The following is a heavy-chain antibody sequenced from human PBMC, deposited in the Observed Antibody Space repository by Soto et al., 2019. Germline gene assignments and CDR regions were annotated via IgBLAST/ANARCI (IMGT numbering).Heavy chain of an antibody. CDR2: IYYSGST. D-gene: IGHD5-18*01. Sequence: SETLSLTCTVSGGSISSGGYYWSWIRQHPGKGLEWIGYIYYSGSTYYNPSLKSRVTISVDTSKNQFSLKLSSVTAADTAVYYCARANVDTAMSMGYWGQGTLVTVSS. V-gene: IGHV4-31*03. CDR1: GGSISSGGYY. J-gene: IGHJ4*02. CDR3: ARANVDTAMSMGY.